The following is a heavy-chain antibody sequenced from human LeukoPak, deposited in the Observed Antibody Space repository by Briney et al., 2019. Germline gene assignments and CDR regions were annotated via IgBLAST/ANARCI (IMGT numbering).Heavy chain of an antibody. J-gene: IGHJ3*02. CDR2: ISGSGGST. Sequence: GGTLRLSCEASGITFSRYGMSWVRQVPGKGLEWVSAISGSGGSTYYADSVKGRFTISRDNSKNTLYLQMNSLRAEDTAVYYCAKTKSGDYGDNAFDIWGQGTMVTVSS. V-gene: IGHV3-23*01. D-gene: IGHD4-17*01. CDR1: GITFSRYG. CDR3: AKTKSGDYGDNAFDI.